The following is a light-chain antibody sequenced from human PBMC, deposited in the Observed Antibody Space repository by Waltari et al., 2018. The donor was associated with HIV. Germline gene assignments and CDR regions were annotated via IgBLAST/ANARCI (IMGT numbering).Light chain of an antibody. J-gene: IGKJ5*01. V-gene: IGKV3-20*01. CDR2: GAS. CDR3: QQYGGSPRIT. Sequence: EIVLTQSPGTLSLSPGERATLSCRASQSVSSSDLAWYQQKPGQAPRLLIYGASTRATGIPDRFSGSGSGTDFTLTISRLEPEDFAVYYCQQYGGSPRITFGQGTRLEIK. CDR1: QSVSSSD.